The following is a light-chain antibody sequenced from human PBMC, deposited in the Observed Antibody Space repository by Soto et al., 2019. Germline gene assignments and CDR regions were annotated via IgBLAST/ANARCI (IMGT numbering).Light chain of an antibody. CDR3: LSFDSSLSVV. CDR1: SSNIGAGYD. J-gene: IGLJ2*01. Sequence: QSVLTQPPSVSGAPGQRGTISCTGSSSNIGAGYDVHWYQQLPGRAPKLLIYGNTNRPSGVPDRFSGSKSGTSASLAITGLQAEDEADYYCLSFDSSLSVVFGGGTKRTVL. CDR2: GNT. V-gene: IGLV1-40*01.